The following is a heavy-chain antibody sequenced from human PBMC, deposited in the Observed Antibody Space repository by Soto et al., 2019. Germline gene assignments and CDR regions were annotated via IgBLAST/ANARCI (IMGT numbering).Heavy chain of an antibody. CDR3: ASCIRDSGSYYEFDY. Sequence: PGGSLRLSCAASGFTFSSYGMHWVRQAPGKGLEWVAVIWYDGSNKYYADSVKGRFTISRDNSKNTLYLQMNSLRAEDTAVYYCASCIRDSGSYYEFDYWGQGTLVTVSS. V-gene: IGHV3-33*01. CDR2: IWYDGSNK. D-gene: IGHD1-26*01. CDR1: GFTFSSYG. J-gene: IGHJ4*02.